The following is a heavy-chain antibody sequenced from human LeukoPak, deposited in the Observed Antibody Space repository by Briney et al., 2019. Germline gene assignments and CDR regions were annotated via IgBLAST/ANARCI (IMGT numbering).Heavy chain of an antibody. CDR1: GGSISSSSYY. Sequence: SETLSLTCTVSGGSISSSSYYWGWIRQPPGKGLEWIGSIYYSGSTYYNPSLKSRVTISVDTSKNQFSLKLSSVTAADTAVYYCARGITIFGVVPFDPWGQGTLVTVSP. D-gene: IGHD3-3*01. CDR2: IYYSGST. V-gene: IGHV4-39*01. CDR3: ARGITIFGVVPFDP. J-gene: IGHJ5*02.